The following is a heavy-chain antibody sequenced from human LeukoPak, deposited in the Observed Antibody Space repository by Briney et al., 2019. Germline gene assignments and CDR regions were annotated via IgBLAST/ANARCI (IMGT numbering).Heavy chain of an antibody. CDR1: GFTFSSYS. CDR3: ARDYGDLVGMDV. Sequence: PGGSLRLSCAASGFTFSSYSMNWVRQAPGKGLEWVSSISSSSSYIHYADSVKGRFTISRDNAKNSLYLQMNSLRAEDTAVYYCARDYGDLVGMDVWGQGTTVTVSS. J-gene: IGHJ6*02. D-gene: IGHD4-17*01. V-gene: IGHV3-21*01. CDR2: ISSSSSYI.